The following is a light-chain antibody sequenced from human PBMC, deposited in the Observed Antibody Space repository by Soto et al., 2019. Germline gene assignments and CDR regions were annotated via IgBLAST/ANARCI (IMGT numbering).Light chain of an antibody. CDR1: SSDVGGYNY. V-gene: IGLV2-11*01. CDR2: DVS. Sequence: QSALTQPRSVSGSPGQSVTISCTGTSSDVGGYNYVSWYQQHPGKAPKVMIYDVSERPSGVPDRFSGSKSGNTASLTISGLQAEEGADYYCCSYAGSPRYVLGTGTKVTVL. CDR3: CSYAGSPRYV. J-gene: IGLJ1*01.